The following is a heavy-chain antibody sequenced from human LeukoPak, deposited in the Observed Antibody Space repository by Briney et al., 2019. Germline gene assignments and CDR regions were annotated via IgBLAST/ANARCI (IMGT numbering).Heavy chain of an antibody. Sequence: GRSLRLSCAASGFTFSRYDMHWVRQAPGKGLEWLAVISNDGSNKYHIDSVKGRFIISRDNSKNTLFLQMNSLRAEDTAVYYCATRKYSWVDCWGQGTLVTVSS. V-gene: IGHV3-30*03. CDR2: ISNDGSNK. CDR3: ATRKYSWVDC. J-gene: IGHJ4*02. D-gene: IGHD5-18*01. CDR1: GFTFSRYD.